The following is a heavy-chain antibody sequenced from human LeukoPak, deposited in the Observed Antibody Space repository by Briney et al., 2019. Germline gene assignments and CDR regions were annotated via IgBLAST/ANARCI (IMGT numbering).Heavy chain of an antibody. CDR2: IDDTGSHT. V-gene: IGHV3-23*01. D-gene: IGHD6-13*01. CDR3: AKSGLSISAARQLDY. CDR1: GFTFSDYV. J-gene: IGHJ4*02. Sequence: GGSLGLSCAASGFTFSDYVMTWVRQAPGKGLDWVSAIDDTGSHTDYADSVKGRFTISRDNSKNTLYLQMNSLRAEDTAIYYCAKSGLSISAARQLDYWGQGTLVTVSS.